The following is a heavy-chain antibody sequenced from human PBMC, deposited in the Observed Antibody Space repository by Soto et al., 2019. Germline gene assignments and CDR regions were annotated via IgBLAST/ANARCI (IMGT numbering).Heavy chain of an antibody. CDR2: INAPGSPT. J-gene: IGHJ5*01. CDR1: GFTFSTYT. V-gene: IGHV3-23*01. D-gene: IGHD1-20*01. CDR3: AKDRHGEGIWWFDS. Sequence: PGGSLRLSCAASGFTFSTYTMNWVRQAPGKGLEWVSGINAPGSPTYYAASVKGRFTVSRDNSKKMLFLQMNSLRDEDTAVYYCAKDRHGEGIWWFDSWGQGTLVTVSS.